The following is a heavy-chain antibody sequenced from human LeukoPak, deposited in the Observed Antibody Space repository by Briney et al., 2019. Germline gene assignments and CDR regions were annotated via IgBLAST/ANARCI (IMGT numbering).Heavy chain of an antibody. J-gene: IGHJ4*02. CDR2: IWNDGGNK. V-gene: IGHV3-33*01. D-gene: IGHD2-15*01. CDR1: GFTFSSHG. Sequence: PGRSLRLSCAASGFTFSSHGMHWVRQAPGKGLEWVTMIWNDGGNKKYVDSVKGRFIISRDNSKNTLYLQMNSLRAEDTAVYYCARGCGGSPACYIIDYWGQGTLVTVSS. CDR3: ARGCGGSPACYIIDY.